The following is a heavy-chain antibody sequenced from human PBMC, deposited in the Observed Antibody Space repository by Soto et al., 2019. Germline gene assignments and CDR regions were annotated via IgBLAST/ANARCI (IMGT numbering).Heavy chain of an antibody. CDR3: ARVDGPYDFWSGYWVWFDP. V-gene: IGHV1-18*01. J-gene: IGHJ5*02. D-gene: IGHD3-3*01. Sequence: ASVKVCCKASGYTFNSYGISWVRQAPGQGLEWMGWISAYNGNTNYAQKLQGRVTMTTDTSTSTAYMELRSLRSDDTAVYYCARVDGPYDFWSGYWVWFDPWGQGTLVTVSS. CDR2: ISAYNGNT. CDR1: GYTFNSYG.